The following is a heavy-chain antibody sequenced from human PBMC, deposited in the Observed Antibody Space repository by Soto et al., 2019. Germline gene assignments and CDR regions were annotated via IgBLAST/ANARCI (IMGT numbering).Heavy chain of an antibody. CDR2: IIPILGIA. J-gene: IGHJ4*02. Sequence: QVQLVQSGAEVKKPGSSVKVSCKASGGTFSSYTISWVRQAPGQGLEWMGRIIPILGIANYAQKFQGRVTITADKSTSTAYMELSSLRSEDTAVYYCASGAVLWFGELQVHWGQGTLVTVSS. CDR3: ASGAVLWFGELQVH. CDR1: GGTFSSYT. D-gene: IGHD3-10*01. V-gene: IGHV1-69*02.